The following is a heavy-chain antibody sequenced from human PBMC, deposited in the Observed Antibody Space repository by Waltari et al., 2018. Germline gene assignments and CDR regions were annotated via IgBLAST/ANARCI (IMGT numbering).Heavy chain of an antibody. V-gene: IGHV4-34*01. CDR2: INHRGRP. D-gene: IGHD2-2*01. CDR1: GGSFSGYY. J-gene: IGHJ4*02. CDR3: ARVPIVVPAAMGVATMGYYFDY. Sequence: QVQLQQWGAGLLKPSETLSLTCAVYGGSFSGYYWSWIRQPPGKGLEGIGEINHRGRPNYNPSRKSRVTISVVTSKNQFSLKLSSVTAADTAVYYCARVPIVVPAAMGVATMGYYFDYWGQGTLVTVSS.